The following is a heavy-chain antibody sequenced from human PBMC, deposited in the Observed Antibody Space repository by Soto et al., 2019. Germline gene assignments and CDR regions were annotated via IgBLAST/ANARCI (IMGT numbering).Heavy chain of an antibody. CDR1: GFTFDDYA. Sequence: GGSLRLSCAASGFTFDDYAMHWVRQAPGKGLEWVSLISWDGGSTYYADSVKGRFTISRDNSKNSLYLQMNSLRAEDTALYYCAKDKGYGGNYYYYGMDVWGQGTTVTVSS. V-gene: IGHV3-43D*03. J-gene: IGHJ6*02. D-gene: IGHD4-17*01. CDR3: AKDKGYGGNYYYYGMDV. CDR2: ISWDGGST.